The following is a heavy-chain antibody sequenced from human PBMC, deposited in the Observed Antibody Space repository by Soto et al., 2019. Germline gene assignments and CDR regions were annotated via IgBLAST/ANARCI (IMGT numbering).Heavy chain of an antibody. J-gene: IGHJ4*02. D-gene: IGHD2-2*01. CDR2: IYYSGST. Sequence: SETLSLTCTVSGGSISSSSYYWGWIRQPPGKGLEWIGSIYYSGSTYYNPSLKSRVTISVDTSKNQFSLKLSSVTAADTAVYYCARHHSIVVVPAAMKGFDYWGQGTLVTVSS. CDR1: GGSISSSSYY. CDR3: ARHHSIVVVPAAMKGFDY. V-gene: IGHV4-39*01.